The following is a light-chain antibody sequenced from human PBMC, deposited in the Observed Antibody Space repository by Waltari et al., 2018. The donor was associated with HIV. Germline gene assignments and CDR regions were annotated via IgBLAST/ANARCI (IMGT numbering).Light chain of an antibody. CDR2: GEN. CDR3: NSRDSSGNRLVV. J-gene: IGLJ2*01. CDR1: SLRNYF. V-gene: IGLV3-19*01. Sequence: SSEVTQDPTVSVALGQTVRIPCQVDSLRNYFPSWYQQKPGQAPVLVIYGENNRPSGIPDRFSGSTSGNTASLIITGAQAEDEAEYYCNSRDSSGNRLVVFGGGTKLTVL.